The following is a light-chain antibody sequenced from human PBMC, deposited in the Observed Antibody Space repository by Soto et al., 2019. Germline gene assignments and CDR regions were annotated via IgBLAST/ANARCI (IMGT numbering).Light chain of an antibody. Sequence: EIELTQSPATLKLAPGERATVSCRASQSVSSYLAWYQQKPGQAPRLLIYDASNRATGIPARFSGSGSGTDFTLAISSLEPEDFAVYYCQQRSNWPPITFGQGTRLEIK. CDR1: QSVSSY. J-gene: IGKJ5*01. CDR3: QQRSNWPPIT. V-gene: IGKV3-11*01. CDR2: DAS.